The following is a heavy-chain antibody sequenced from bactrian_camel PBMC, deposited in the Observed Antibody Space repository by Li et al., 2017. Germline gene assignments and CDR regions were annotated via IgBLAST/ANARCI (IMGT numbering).Heavy chain of an antibody. D-gene: IGHD5*01. J-gene: IGHJ4*01. V-gene: IGHV3S26*01. Sequence: HVQLVESGGGSVQAGGSLRLSCAASGYTYGDYCMAWLRLHAGEEREGVAAIDSVGSTSFADSVKGRFTISQDSAKNTVYLQMDSLKPEDTGAYFCAPGWGHGCEGQGTQVTVS. CDR1: GYTYGDYC. CDR2: IDSVGST.